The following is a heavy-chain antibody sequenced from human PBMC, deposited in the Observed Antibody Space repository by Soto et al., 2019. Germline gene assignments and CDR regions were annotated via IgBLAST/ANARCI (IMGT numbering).Heavy chain of an antibody. CDR2: IHYSGST. J-gene: IGHJ5*02. CDR1: GGSITGYY. D-gene: IGHD3-10*01. V-gene: IGHV4-59*01. CDR3: ATGRFSAMVRGVLIFDP. Sequence: SETLSLTCTVSGGSITGYYWSWIRQPPGKGLEWLGHIHYSGSTSYSPSLTSRVTISVDTSKNHFSLKLTSVTSADTAVYYCATGRFSAMVRGVLIFDPWGQGTLVTVSS.